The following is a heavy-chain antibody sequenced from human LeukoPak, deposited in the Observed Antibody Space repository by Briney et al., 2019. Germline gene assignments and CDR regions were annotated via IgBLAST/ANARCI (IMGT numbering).Heavy chain of an antibody. Sequence: SETLPLTCTVSGGSISSGGYYWSWIRQPPGKGLEWIGYIYHSGSTYYNPSLKSRVTISVDTSKNQFSLKLSSVTAADTAVYYCARPRYCSSTSCYAWFDPWGQGTLVTVSS. CDR2: IYHSGST. CDR3: ARPRYCSSTSCYAWFDP. CDR1: GGSISSGGYY. V-gene: IGHV4-30-2*01. D-gene: IGHD2-2*01. J-gene: IGHJ5*02.